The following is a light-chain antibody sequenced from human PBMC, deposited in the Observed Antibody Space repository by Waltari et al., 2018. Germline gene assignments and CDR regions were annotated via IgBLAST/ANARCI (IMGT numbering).Light chain of an antibody. V-gene: IGLV2-14*01. CDR2: EVS. CDR3: SSYTSSSTYV. Sequence: QSALTQPASVSGSPGQSITISCTGTSSDVGGSNYVSWYHTHPGKAPKLIIYEVSNRPSGVSNRFSGSKSGNTASLTISVLQAEDEADYYCSSYTSSSTYVFGTGTKVTVL. CDR1: SSDVGGSNY. J-gene: IGLJ1*01.